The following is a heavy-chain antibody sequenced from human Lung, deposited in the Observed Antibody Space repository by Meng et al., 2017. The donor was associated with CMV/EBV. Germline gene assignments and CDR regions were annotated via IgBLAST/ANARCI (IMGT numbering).Heavy chain of an antibody. CDR3: ARPMIRGPYDGFHI. V-gene: IGHV4-59*01. CDR1: GGSFSTYY. J-gene: IGHJ3*02. D-gene: IGHD3-10*01. CDR2: IYYSGST. Sequence: ESLKISCTVSGGSFSTYYWSWIRQPPGKGLEWIGYIYYSGSTSYNPSLKSRVTISVDTSKNQFSLKLTSVTAADTAVYYCARPMIRGPYDGFHIWGQGTMVTVSS.